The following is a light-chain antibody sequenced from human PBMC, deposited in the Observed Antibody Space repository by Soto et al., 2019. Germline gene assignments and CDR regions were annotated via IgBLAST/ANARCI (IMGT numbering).Light chain of an antibody. Sequence: QSALTQPASVSGSPGQSISISCTGTSSDVGSYNYVSWYQQHPGKAPKLMIYEGSKRPSGVSNRFSGSKSGNTASLTISGLQAEDEDDYYCCAYAGNSTYVFGTGTKVTVL. V-gene: IGLV2-23*01. CDR1: SSDVGSYNY. J-gene: IGLJ1*01. CDR3: CAYAGNSTYV. CDR2: EGS.